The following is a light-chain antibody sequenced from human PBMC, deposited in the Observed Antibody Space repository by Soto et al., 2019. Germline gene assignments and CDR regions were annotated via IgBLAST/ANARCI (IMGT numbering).Light chain of an antibody. CDR1: PSVTSY. CDR3: QQRELWPPVT. Sequence: EIVLTQSPATLHFPPPQRASLYCRASPSVTSYLAWYQQKPGQAPRLLIYGACTRVTGIPARFSGSGSGTDFTLTISSLEPEDFAVYYCQQRELWPPVTFGQGTRLEIK. J-gene: IGKJ5*01. V-gene: IGKV3-11*01. CDR2: GAC.